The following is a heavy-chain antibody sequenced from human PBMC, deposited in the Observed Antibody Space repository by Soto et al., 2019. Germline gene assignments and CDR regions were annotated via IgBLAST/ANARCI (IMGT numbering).Heavy chain of an antibody. J-gene: IGHJ3*02. Sequence: GESLKISCKDSGYSFGYTFTNYWIGWVRQVPGKGLEWMGIIYPADSDTRYSPSFEGKVTISADKSISTAYRQWNSLEASDTAMYYCARPQNGGDWSRDCGADWYPPRGAFDIWGQGTMVTVSS. D-gene: IGHD2-21*02. CDR2: IYPADSDT. CDR1: GYSFGYTFTNYW. V-gene: IGHV5-51*01. CDR3: ARPQNGGDWSRDCGADWYPPRGAFDI.